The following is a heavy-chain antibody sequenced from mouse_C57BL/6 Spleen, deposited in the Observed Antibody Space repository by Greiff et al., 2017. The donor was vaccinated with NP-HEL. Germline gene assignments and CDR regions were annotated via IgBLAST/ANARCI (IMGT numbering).Heavy chain of an antibody. J-gene: IGHJ2*01. D-gene: IGHD1-1*01. V-gene: IGHV1-81*01. Sequence: QVQLKESGAELARPGASVKLSCKASGYTFTSYGISWVKQRTGQGLEWIGEIYPRSGNTYYNEKFKGKATLTADKSSSTAYMELRSLTSEDSAVYFCAREGETVPIYFDYWGQGTTLTVSS. CDR2: IYPRSGNT. CDR3: AREGETVPIYFDY. CDR1: GYTFTSYG.